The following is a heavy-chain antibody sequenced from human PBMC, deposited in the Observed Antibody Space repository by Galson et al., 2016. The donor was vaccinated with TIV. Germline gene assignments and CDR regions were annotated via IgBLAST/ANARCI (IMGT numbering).Heavy chain of an antibody. CDR2: IYPGDSDT. V-gene: IGHV5-51*01. CDR3: SRHGYDFWNGQDYFFYGMDV. Sequence: QSGAEVKKPGGSLKISCKTSGYRFSHSWIGWVRQKPGKGLEWVGHIYPGDSDTRYSPSFQGHVTISADTSIDTAYLQWGRLKASDTAIYYCSRHGYDFWNGQDYFFYGMDVWGQGTTVTVSS. J-gene: IGHJ6*02. CDR1: GYRFSHSW. D-gene: IGHD3-3*01.